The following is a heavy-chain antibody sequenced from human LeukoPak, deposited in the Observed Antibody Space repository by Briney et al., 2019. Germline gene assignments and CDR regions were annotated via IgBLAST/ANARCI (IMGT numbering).Heavy chain of an antibody. J-gene: IGHJ4*02. Sequence: PGGSLRLSCAASGFTFSSYAMNWVRQAPGKGLEWVSYISSSSSTIYYADSVKGRFTISRDNAKNSLYLQMNSLRAEDTAVYYCARGTDTAMEFECDYWGQGTLVTVSS. CDR3: ARGTDTAMEFECDY. CDR2: ISSSSSTI. D-gene: IGHD5-18*01. CDR1: GFTFSSYA. V-gene: IGHV3-48*04.